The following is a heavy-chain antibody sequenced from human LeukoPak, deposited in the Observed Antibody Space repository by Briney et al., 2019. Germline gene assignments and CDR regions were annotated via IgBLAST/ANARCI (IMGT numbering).Heavy chain of an antibody. J-gene: IGHJ3*02. V-gene: IGHV4-34*01. CDR1: GGSFSGYY. CDR3: ATTSSGWSLYDAFDI. D-gene: IGHD6-19*01. Sequence: SETLSLTCAVYGGSFSGYYWSWIRQPPGKGLEWIREINHSGSTNYNPSLKSRVTISVDTSKNQFSLKLSSVTAADTAVYYCATTSSGWSLYDAFDIWGQGTMVTVSS. CDR2: INHSGST.